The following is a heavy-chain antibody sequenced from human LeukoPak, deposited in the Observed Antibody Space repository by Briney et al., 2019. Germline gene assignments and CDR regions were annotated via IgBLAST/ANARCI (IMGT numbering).Heavy chain of an antibody. Sequence: PSETLSLTCTVSGGSISSSSYYWGWIRQPPGKGLEWIGSIYYSGSTYYNPSLKSRVTISVDTSKNQFSLKLSSVTAADTAVYYCATTEEDGYNENYFDYWGQGTLVTVSS. CDR2: IYYSGST. V-gene: IGHV4-39*07. J-gene: IGHJ4*02. D-gene: IGHD5-24*01. CDR3: ATTEEDGYNENYFDY. CDR1: GGSISSSSYY.